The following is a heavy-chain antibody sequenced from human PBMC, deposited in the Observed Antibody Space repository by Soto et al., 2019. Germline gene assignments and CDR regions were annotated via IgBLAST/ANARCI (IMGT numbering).Heavy chain of an antibody. CDR3: ARHGSLVTTISDAFDI. V-gene: IGHV4-59*08. CDR2: IYYSGST. J-gene: IGHJ3*02. D-gene: IGHD5-12*01. CDR1: GGSISSYY. Sequence: QVQLQESGPGLVKPSETLSLTCSVSGGSISSYYWSWIRQPPGKGLEWIGSIYYSGSTNYNPSLKSRVTISVDTSKNQFSLKLSSVTAADTAVYYCARHGSLVTTISDAFDIWGQGTMVTVSS.